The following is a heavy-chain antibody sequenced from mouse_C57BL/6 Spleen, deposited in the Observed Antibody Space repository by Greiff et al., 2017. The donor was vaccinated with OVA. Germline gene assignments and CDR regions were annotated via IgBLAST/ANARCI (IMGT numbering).Heavy chain of an antibody. D-gene: IGHD3-2*02. J-gene: IGHJ2*01. CDR1: GYAFTNYL. Sequence: VQLQESGAELVRPGTSVKVSCKASGYAFTNYLIEWVKQRPGQGLEWIGVINPGSGGTNYNEKFKGKATLTADKSSSTAYMQLSSRTSEDSAVYFCAREGQLRPYYFDYWGKGTTLTVSS. CDR3: AREGQLRPYYFDY. V-gene: IGHV1-54*01. CDR2: INPGSGGT.